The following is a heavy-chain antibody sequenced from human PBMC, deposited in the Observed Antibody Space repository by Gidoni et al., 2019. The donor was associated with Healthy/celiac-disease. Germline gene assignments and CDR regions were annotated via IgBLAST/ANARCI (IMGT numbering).Heavy chain of an antibody. CDR3: AREILVIGQLVSHYFDY. J-gene: IGHJ4*02. V-gene: IGHV3-72*01. D-gene: IGHD6-6*01. Sequence: EVQLVESGGGLVQPGGSLRLSCAASGFTFSDHYMDWVRQAPGKGLEWVGRTRNKANSYTTEYAASVKGRFTISRDDSKNSLYLQMNSLKTEDTAVYYCAREILVIGQLVSHYFDYWGQGTLVTVSS. CDR1: GFTFSDHY. CDR2: TRNKANSYTT.